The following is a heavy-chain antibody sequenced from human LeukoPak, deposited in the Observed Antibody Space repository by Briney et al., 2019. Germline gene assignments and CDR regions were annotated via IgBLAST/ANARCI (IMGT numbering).Heavy chain of an antibody. D-gene: IGHD6-19*01. Sequence: ASVKVSCKASGYTFTGYYMHWVRQAPGQGLEWMGWINPNSGGTNYAQKFQGWVTMTRDTSISTAYMELSRLRSDDTAVYYCARDLAVAGTNYYGMDVWGQGTTVTVSS. CDR3: ARDLAVAGTNYYGMDV. J-gene: IGHJ6*02. CDR2: INPNSGGT. V-gene: IGHV1-2*04. CDR1: GYTFTGYY.